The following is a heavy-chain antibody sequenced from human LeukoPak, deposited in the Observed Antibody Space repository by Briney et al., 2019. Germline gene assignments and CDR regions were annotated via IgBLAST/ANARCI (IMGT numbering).Heavy chain of an antibody. J-gene: IGHJ5*01. CDR1: VGSNGNSDYY. D-gene: IGHD3-16*01. Sequence: SETLSLTCSVSVGSNGNSDYYWGWIRQPPGKGLEWIGSIFYTGSTYYNPSLKSRVTMSVDTSKNQFSLQLTSVTAADTAVYYCATLGERRGAYNWFDSWGQGTLVTVSS. V-gene: IGHV4-39*01. CDR2: IFYTGST. CDR3: ATLGERRGAYNWFDS.